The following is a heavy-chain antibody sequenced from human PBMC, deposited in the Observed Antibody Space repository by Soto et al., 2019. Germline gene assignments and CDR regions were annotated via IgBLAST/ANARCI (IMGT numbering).Heavy chain of an antibody. CDR2: INPNSGGR. D-gene: IGHD2-15*01. Sequence: GASVKVSCKXSGYTFTGYYMHWVRQAPGQGLEWMGWINPNSGGRNYAQKFQGWVTMTRDTSISTAYMELSRLRSDDTAVYYCARAPRYCSGGSCSSYYFDYWGQGTLVTVSS. V-gene: IGHV1-2*04. CDR3: ARAPRYCSGGSCSSYYFDY. J-gene: IGHJ4*02. CDR1: GYTFTGYY.